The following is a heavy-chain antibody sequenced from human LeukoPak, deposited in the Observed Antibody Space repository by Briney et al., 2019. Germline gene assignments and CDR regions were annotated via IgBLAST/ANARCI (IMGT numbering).Heavy chain of an antibody. CDR1: GGSISSYY. CDR3: ARVSYYGSGSFSY. CDR2: IYYSGST. V-gene: IGHV4-59*12. D-gene: IGHD3-10*01. Sequence: PSETLSLTCTVSGGSISSYYWSWIRQPPGKGLEWIGYIYYSGSTNYNPSLKSRVTISVDTSKNQFSLKLSSVTAADTAVYYCARVSYYGSGSFSYWGQGTLVTVSS. J-gene: IGHJ4*02.